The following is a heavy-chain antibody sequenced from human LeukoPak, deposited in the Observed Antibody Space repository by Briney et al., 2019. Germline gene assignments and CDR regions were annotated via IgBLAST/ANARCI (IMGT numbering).Heavy chain of an antibody. D-gene: IGHD4-17*01. J-gene: IGHJ4*02. CDR2: INAGNGNT. V-gene: IGHV1-3*01. Sequence: GASVKVSCKASGYIFTSYAMHWVRQTPGQRLEWMGWINAGNGNTKYSQKFQGRVTITRDTSASTAYMELSSLRSEDTAVYYCARTPDGDKFDYWGQGTLVTVSS. CDR3: ARTPDGDKFDY. CDR1: GYIFTSYA.